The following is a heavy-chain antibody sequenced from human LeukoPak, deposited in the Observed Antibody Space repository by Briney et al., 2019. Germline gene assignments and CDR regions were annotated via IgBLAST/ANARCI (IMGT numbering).Heavy chain of an antibody. Sequence: SETLSLTCTVSGGSLSSYYWSWIRQPPGKGLEWIGYIYYSGSTNYNPSLKSRVTISVDTSKNQFSLKLSSVTAADTAVYYYARGRNWNYVYWGQGTLVTVSS. CDR3: ARGRNWNYVY. D-gene: IGHD1-7*01. J-gene: IGHJ4*02. CDR1: GGSLSSYY. V-gene: IGHV4-59*01. CDR2: IYYSGST.